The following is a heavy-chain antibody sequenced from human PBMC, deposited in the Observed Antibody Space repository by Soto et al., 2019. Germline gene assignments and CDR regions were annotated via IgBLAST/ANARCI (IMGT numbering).Heavy chain of an antibody. CDR2: IYYSGST. D-gene: IGHD2-2*01. CDR3: ARHFPGPRVEYQLPRPYYYYYGMDV. Sequence: QVQLQESGPGLVKPSETLSLTCTVSGGSISSYYWSWIRQPPGKGLEWIGYIYYSGSTNYNPSRKSRVTISVDASKNQFSLKLSSVTAADTAVYYCARHFPGPRVEYQLPRPYYYYYGMDVW. J-gene: IGHJ6*01. CDR1: GGSISSYY. V-gene: IGHV4-59*08.